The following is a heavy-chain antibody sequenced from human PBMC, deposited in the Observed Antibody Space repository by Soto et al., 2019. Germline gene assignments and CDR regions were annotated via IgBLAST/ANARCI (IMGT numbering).Heavy chain of an antibody. D-gene: IGHD3-10*01. CDR2: FDPEDGET. CDR3: ATALWFGEFDAFDI. V-gene: IGHV1-24*01. Sequence: GASVKVSCKVSGYTLTELSMHWVRQAPGKGLERMGGFDPEDGETIYAQKFQGRVTMTEDTSTDTAYMELSSLRSEDTAVYYCATALWFGEFDAFDIWGQGTMVTV. J-gene: IGHJ3*02. CDR1: GYTLTELS.